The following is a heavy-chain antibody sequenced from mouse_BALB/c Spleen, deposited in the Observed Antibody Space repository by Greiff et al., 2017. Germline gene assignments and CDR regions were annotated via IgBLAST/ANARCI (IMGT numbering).Heavy chain of an antibody. CDR2: IYPSDSYT. J-gene: IGHJ1*01. CDR3: TRGGSVYFDV. Sequence: QVQLQQPGAELVRPGASVKLSCKASGYTFTSYWINWVKQRPGQGLEWIGNIYPSDSYTNYNQKFKDKATLTVDKSSSTAYMQLSSPTSEDSAVYYCTRGGSVYFDVWGAGTTVTVSS. D-gene: IGHD1-1*01. CDR1: GYTFTSYW. V-gene: IGHV1-69*02.